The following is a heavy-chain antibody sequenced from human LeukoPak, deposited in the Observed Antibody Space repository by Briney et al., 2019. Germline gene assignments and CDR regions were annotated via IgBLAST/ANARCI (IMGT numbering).Heavy chain of an antibody. D-gene: IGHD1-26*01. CDR1: GYTFTDYY. CDR3: ARRGYDSGSYFNY. Sequence: GASVKVSCKASGYTFTDYYIHWVRQAPGQRLEWMGWINSNSGGTNYAQKFQGRVTMTRDTSISTAYIELSRLTSDDTAVYYCARRGYDSGSYFNYWGQGTLVTVSS. V-gene: IGHV1-2*02. J-gene: IGHJ4*02. CDR2: INSNSGGT.